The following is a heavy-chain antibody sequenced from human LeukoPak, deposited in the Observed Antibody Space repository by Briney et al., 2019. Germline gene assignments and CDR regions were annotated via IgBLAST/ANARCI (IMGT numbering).Heavy chain of an antibody. CDR2: IWYDGSKK. CDR3: ARDPSFPYYFDY. D-gene: IGHD6-6*01. Sequence: GGSLRLSCAAPGFTFSAYGMHWVRQSPGKGLEWVAVIWYDGSKKYYGDSVKGRFTISRDNSKNTLFLQMNSLRAEDTAVYYCARDPSFPYYFDYWGQGTLVTVPS. V-gene: IGHV3-33*01. CDR1: GFTFSAYG. J-gene: IGHJ4*02.